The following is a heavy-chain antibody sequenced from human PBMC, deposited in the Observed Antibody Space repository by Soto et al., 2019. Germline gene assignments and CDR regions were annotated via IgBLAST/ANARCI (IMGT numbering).Heavy chain of an antibody. J-gene: IGHJ5*02. CDR2: IYYSGST. CDR3: ARHSKIFGVVLSRNWFDP. Sequence: QLQRQESGPGLVKPSETLSLTCTVSGGSISSSSYYWGWIRQPPGKGLEWIGSIYYSGSTYYNPSLKSRVTISVDTSKNQFSLNLSSVTAADTAVYYCARHSKIFGVVLSRNWFDPWGQGTLVTVSS. D-gene: IGHD3-3*01. CDR1: GGSISSSSYY. V-gene: IGHV4-39*01.